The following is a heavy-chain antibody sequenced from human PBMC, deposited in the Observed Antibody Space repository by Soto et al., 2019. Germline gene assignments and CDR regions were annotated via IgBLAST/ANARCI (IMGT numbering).Heavy chain of an antibody. V-gene: IGHV3-74*01. CDR2: INSDGSST. D-gene: IGHD2-2*02. CDR3: ARVGYCSSTSCYTHHRYYYYGMDV. CDR1: GFTFSSYW. Sequence: GGSLRLSCAASGFTFSSYWMHWVRQAPGKGLVWASRINSDGSSTSYADSVKGRFTISRDNAKNTLYLQMNSLRAEDTAVYYCARVGYCSSTSCYTHHRYYYYGMDVWGQGTTVTVS. J-gene: IGHJ6*02.